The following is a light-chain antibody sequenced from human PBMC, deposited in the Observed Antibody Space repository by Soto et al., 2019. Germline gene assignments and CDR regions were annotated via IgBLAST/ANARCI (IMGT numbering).Light chain of an antibody. Sequence: EIVMTQSPATLSVSPGVRATLSCRASQSVSSNLAWYQQKPGQAPRLLIYGASTRATGIPARFSGSGSGTEFTLTISSLQSEDFAVYYCQQYNNWPPRETFGQGTKLEIK. CDR1: QSVSSN. CDR2: GAS. J-gene: IGKJ2*01. V-gene: IGKV3-15*01. CDR3: QQYNNWPPRET.